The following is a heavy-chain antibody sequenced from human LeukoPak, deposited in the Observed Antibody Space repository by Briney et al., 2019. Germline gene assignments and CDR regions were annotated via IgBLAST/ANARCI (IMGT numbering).Heavy chain of an antibody. Sequence: PSETLSLTCAVYGGSFSGYYWSWIRQPAGKGLEWIGRIYTSGSTNYNPSLKSRVTISVDTSKNQFSLKLSSVTAADTAVYYCARDIVVVVAAQYYYYYMDVWGKGTTVTVSS. V-gene: IGHV4-4*07. D-gene: IGHD2-15*01. CDR2: IYTSGST. CDR3: ARDIVVVVAAQYYYYYMDV. J-gene: IGHJ6*03. CDR1: GGSFSGYY.